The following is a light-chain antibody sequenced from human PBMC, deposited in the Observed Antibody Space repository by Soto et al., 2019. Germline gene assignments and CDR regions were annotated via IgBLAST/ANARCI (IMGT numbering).Light chain of an antibody. J-gene: IGKJ1*01. CDR2: SAS. CDR3: KQADSFPWT. Sequence: QVTQSPSSVSASVGDRVTITCQTSKDISTSVAWYQQKPGKAPNLLIYSASALHRGVQSRFSGSGSGADFTLTVRSLQPEDSATYYCKQADSFPWTFGQGTKVDI. V-gene: IGKV1D-12*01. CDR1: KDISTS.